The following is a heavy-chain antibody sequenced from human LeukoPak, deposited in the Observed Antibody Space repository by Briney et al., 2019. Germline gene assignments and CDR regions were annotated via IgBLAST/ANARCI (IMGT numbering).Heavy chain of an antibody. CDR3: VKTGGGGWYAES. CDR2: IKNTGVT. CDR1: GFTFSAYA. V-gene: IGHV3-64D*06. J-gene: IGHJ5*02. Sequence: GGSLRLSCSASGFTFSAYAMHWVRQAPGKGLEYVSAIKNTGVTYYADSVKGRFSISRDNSKNTLFLQMNSLRPEDTAVYHCVKTGGGGWYAESWGQGTLVAVSS. D-gene: IGHD6-19*01.